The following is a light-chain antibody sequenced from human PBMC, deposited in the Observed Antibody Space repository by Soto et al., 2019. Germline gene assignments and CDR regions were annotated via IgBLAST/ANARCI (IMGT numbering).Light chain of an antibody. Sequence: EIVLTQSPGTLSLSPGERATLSCRASQSVSSTYLAWYQQKPGQAPRLLIHGASRTATGIPDRFSGGGSGTDFTLSISRLEPEDFAVYYCQQYGSSPLTFGGGTKVEIK. CDR1: QSVSSTY. V-gene: IGKV3-20*01. J-gene: IGKJ4*01. CDR2: GAS. CDR3: QQYGSSPLT.